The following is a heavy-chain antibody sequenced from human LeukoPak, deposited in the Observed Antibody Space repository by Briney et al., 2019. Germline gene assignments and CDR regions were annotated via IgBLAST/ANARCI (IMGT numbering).Heavy chain of an antibody. J-gene: IGHJ6*02. V-gene: IGHV3-23*01. CDR3: AKCSGELPKTSAYYYYGMDV. CDR2: ISGSGGGT. D-gene: IGHD3-10*01. Sequence: PGGSLRLSCAASGFTFSTYAMSWVRQAAGKGLEWVSLISGSGGGTYYADSVKGRFTISRDNSKNTLYLQLNSLRVEDTAVYYCAKCSGELPKTSAYYYYGMDVWGQGTTVTVSS. CDR1: GFTFSTYA.